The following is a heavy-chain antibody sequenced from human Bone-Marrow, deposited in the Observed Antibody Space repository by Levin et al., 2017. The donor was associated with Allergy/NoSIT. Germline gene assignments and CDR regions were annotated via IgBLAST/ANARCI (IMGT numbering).Heavy chain of an antibody. V-gene: IGHV3-30*09. CDR1: GFTFTNYA. Sequence: PGGSLRLSCAASGFTFTNYALHWVRQSPVKGLEWVAVISRNGSKKYSADSVKGRLAISRDDSKNTLYLEMNSLTIEDTALYYCARGSAFALDVWGPGTTVIVS. CDR3: ARGSAFALDV. J-gene: IGHJ6*02. CDR2: ISRNGSKK. D-gene: IGHD3-3*01.